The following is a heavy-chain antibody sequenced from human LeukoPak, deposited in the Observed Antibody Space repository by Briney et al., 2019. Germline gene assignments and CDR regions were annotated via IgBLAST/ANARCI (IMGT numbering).Heavy chain of an antibody. CDR2: ISPNSGGT. CDR1: GYTFTGYY. Sequence: GASVKVSCKASGYTFTGYYMHWVRQAPGQGLEWMGWISPNSGGTNYAQKFQGRVTMTRDTSISTAYMELSRLRSDDTAVYYCARDSGYCSSTSCYVWFDPWGQGTLVTVSS. J-gene: IGHJ5*02. D-gene: IGHD2-2*01. V-gene: IGHV1-2*02. CDR3: ARDSGYCSSTSCYVWFDP.